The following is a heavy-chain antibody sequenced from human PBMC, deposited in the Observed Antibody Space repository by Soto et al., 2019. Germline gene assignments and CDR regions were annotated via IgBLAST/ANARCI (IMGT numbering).Heavy chain of an antibody. CDR1: GYTFTSYG. Sequence: ASVKVSCKASGYTFTSYGISWVRQAPGQGLEWMGWISAYNGNTNYAQKLQGRVTMTTDTSTSTAYMELRSLRSDDTAVYYCARSETDYGHYYFDYWGQGTLVTVSS. D-gene: IGHD4-17*01. J-gene: IGHJ4*02. CDR2: ISAYNGNT. V-gene: IGHV1-18*01. CDR3: ARSETDYGHYYFDY.